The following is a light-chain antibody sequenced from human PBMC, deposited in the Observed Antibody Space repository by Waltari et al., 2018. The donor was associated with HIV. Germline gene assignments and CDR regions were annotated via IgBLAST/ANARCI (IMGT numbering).Light chain of an antibody. CDR1: SSTIGSNSV. Sequence: QSVPTQPPSVSGAPGQTVTISCSGGSSTIGSNSVVHWSQQLPGTAPKLLIFGDYNRPSGVPDRFSGSKSGTSASLAITGLQPEDEADYYCQSYDTSRDGFYVFGTGTKVTVL. CDR3: QSYDTSRDGFYV. V-gene: IGLV1-40*01. CDR2: GDY. J-gene: IGLJ1*01.